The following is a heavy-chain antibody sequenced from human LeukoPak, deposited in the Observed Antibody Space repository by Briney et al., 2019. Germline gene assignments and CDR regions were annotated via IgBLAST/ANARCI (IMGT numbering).Heavy chain of an antibody. Sequence: PGGSLRLSCAASGFTFSSYSMNWVRQAPGKGLEWVSSISSSSSYIYYADSVKGRFTISRDNAKNSLYLQMNSLRAEDTAVYYCARAGHPIAVARTDYWGQGTLVTVSS. J-gene: IGHJ4*02. V-gene: IGHV3-21*01. CDR3: ARAGHPIAVARTDY. CDR2: ISSSSSYI. CDR1: GFTFSSYS. D-gene: IGHD6-19*01.